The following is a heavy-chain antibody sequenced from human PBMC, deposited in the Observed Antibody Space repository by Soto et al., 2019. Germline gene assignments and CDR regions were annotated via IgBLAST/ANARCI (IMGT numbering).Heavy chain of an antibody. Sequence: PGGSLRLSCAASGFTFSSFAMSWVRQAPEKGLEWVTGISGSGRSTFYADSVKGRFTISRDNSKNTLYLQMNSLRAEDTAVYYCARESALGGSSWYYHYYGMDVWGQGTTVTVSS. D-gene: IGHD6-13*01. J-gene: IGHJ6*02. CDR2: ISGSGRST. CDR1: GFTFSSFA. CDR3: ARESALGGSSWYYHYYGMDV. V-gene: IGHV3-23*01.